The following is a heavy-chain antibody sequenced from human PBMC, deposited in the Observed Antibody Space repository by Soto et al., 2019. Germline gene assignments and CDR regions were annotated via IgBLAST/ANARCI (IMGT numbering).Heavy chain of an antibody. CDR3: ARELRSYSGAYSDH. CDR1: GFTFKNYG. CDR2: VTYDGTKT. J-gene: IGHJ4*02. V-gene: IGHV3-33*05. Sequence: GGSLRLSCVGSGFTFKNYGMHWVRQAPGKGLEWLAVVTYDGTKTMYTDSVKGRISISRDNARNTLFLQMDSLTAEDTALYYCARELRSYSGAYSDHWGQGTPVTVSS. D-gene: IGHD1-26*01.